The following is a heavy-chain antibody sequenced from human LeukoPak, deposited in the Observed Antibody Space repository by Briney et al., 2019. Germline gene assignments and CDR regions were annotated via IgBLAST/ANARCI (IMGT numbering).Heavy chain of an antibody. D-gene: IGHD1-14*01. CDR2: IIPIFGTA. CDR1: GGTFSSYA. Sequence: SVKVSCKASGGTFSSYAISWVRQAPGQGLEWTGGIIPIFGTANYAQKFQGRVTITADESTDTAYMELSSLRSEDTAVYYCATGTQSGNDYWGQGTLVTVSS. CDR3: ATGTQSGNDY. V-gene: IGHV1-69*01. J-gene: IGHJ4*02.